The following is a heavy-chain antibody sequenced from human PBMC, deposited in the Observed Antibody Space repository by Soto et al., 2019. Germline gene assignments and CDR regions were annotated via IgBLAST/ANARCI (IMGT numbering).Heavy chain of an antibody. CDR1: GVSVSSRNYY. Sequence: TSVTLTLSCTVSGVSVSSRNYYWSWKRQPPGKGLEWIGYIYYSGHSFSNPPFKSRVTISIDTSKNQFSLKLRFVTAADTAVYYCARNSSETKDSFDIWGQGTMVTVSS. CDR2: IYYSGHS. D-gene: IGHD1-26*01. V-gene: IGHV4-61*01. CDR3: ARNSSETKDSFDI. J-gene: IGHJ3*02.